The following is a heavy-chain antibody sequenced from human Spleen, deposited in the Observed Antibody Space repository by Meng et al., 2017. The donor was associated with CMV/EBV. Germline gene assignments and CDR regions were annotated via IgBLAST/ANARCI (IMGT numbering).Heavy chain of an antibody. J-gene: IGHJ4*02. CDR2: IWYDGSNK. Sequence: GGSLRLSCAASGFTFSTYGMHWVRQAPGKGLEWVAVIWYDGSNKYYADSVKGRFTISRDNSKNTLYLQMNSLRAEDTAVYYCAKGPGSGFVIDYWGQGTLVTVSS. CDR3: AKGPGSGFVIDY. CDR1: GFTFSTYG. D-gene: IGHD3-10*01. V-gene: IGHV3-33*06.